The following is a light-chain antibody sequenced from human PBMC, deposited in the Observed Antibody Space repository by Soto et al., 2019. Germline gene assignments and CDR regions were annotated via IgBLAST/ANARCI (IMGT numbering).Light chain of an antibody. CDR1: QSVRSSY. CDR2: GAS. V-gene: IGKV3-20*01. CDR3: QQYNTSPRT. J-gene: IGKJ1*01. Sequence: VLTQSPATLSLSPGERATLSCRASQSVRSSYLAWYQQKPGQAPRLLIYGASNRATGIPDRFSGSGSGTDSTLTISRLEPEDFAVYYCQQYNTSPRTFGQGTKVDIK.